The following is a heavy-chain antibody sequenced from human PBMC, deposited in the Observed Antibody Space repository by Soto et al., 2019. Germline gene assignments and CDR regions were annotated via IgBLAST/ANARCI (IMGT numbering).Heavy chain of an antibody. J-gene: IGHJ4*02. D-gene: IGHD4-17*01. CDR1: GFTFSSYG. V-gene: IGHV3-33*01. CDR2: IWYDGSNK. Sequence: QVQLVESGGGVVQPGRSLRLSCAASGFTFSSYGMHWVRQAPGKGLEWVAVIWYDGSNKYYADSVKGRFTISRDNSKNTRYLQMNSLRAEDTAVYYCARDADYGDYVFYWGQGTLVTVSS. CDR3: ARDADYGDYVFY.